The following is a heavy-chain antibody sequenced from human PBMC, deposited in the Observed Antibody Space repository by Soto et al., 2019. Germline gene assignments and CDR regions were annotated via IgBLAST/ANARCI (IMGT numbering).Heavy chain of an antibody. V-gene: IGHV1-3*01. Sequence: ASVKVSCKGSGYTFTNLYIYWVRQAPGQRLEWMGWINAGNGNTKYSQKFQGRVTITRDTSASTAYMELSSLRSEDTAVYYCATMTVAGIGYWGQGTLVTVSS. CDR3: ATMTVAGIGY. D-gene: IGHD6-19*01. CDR2: INAGNGNT. J-gene: IGHJ4*02. CDR1: GYTFTNLY.